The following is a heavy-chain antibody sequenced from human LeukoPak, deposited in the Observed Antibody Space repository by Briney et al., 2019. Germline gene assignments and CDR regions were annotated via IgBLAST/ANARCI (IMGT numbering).Heavy chain of an antibody. D-gene: IGHD5-12*01. CDR1: GGSISSYY. V-gene: IGHV4-59*01. CDR2: IYYSGST. Sequence: PSETLSLSCTVSGGSISSYYWSWIRQPPGKGLEWIGYIYYSGSTNYNPSLKSRFTISVDTSKNQFSLKLSSVTAADTALYYCARDQTITPLDIWGQGTTVTVSS. CDR3: ARDQTITPLDI. J-gene: IGHJ3*02.